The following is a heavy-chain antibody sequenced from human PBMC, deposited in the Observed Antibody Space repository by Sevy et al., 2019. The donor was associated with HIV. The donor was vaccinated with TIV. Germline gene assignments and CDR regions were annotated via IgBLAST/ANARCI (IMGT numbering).Heavy chain of an antibody. J-gene: IGHJ5*02. CDR3: VKDHDNNWFDP. CDR2: ISVSGGST. CDR1: GFSFNLYA. Sequence: GGSLRLSCAASGFSFNLYAMTWVRQAPGKGLEWVSTISVSGGSTYYADSVNGQFTISRDNSKNTLYLQMNSLRAEDTAVYYCVKDHDNNWFDPWGQGTLVTVSS. D-gene: IGHD3-9*01. V-gene: IGHV3-23*01.